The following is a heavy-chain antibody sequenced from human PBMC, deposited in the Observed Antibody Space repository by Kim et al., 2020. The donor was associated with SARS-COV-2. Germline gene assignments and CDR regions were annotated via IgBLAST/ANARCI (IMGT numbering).Heavy chain of an antibody. CDR3: ARDPTYYDFWSGIRGRYYFDY. CDR1: GYSISSGYY. J-gene: IGHJ4*02. D-gene: IGHD3-3*01. Sequence: SETLSLTCTVSGYSISSGYYWGWIRQPPGKGLEWIGSIYHSGSTYYNPSLKSRVTISVDTSKNQFSLKLSSVTAADTAVYYCARDPTYYDFWSGIRGRYYFDYWGQGTLVTVSS. CDR2: IYHSGST. V-gene: IGHV4-38-2*02.